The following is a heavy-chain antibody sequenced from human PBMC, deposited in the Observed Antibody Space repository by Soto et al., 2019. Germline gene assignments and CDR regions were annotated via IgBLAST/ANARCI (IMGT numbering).Heavy chain of an antibody. V-gene: IGHV4-31*03. CDR1: GGSISSGGYY. Sequence: SETLSLTCTFSGGSISSGGYYWSWIRQHPGKGLEWIGYIYYSGSTYYNPSLKSRVTISVDTSKNQFSLKLSSVTAADTAVYYCARAGSNMIVAHDYWGQGTLVTVSS. CDR2: IYYSGST. CDR3: ARAGSNMIVAHDY. J-gene: IGHJ4*02. D-gene: IGHD3-22*01.